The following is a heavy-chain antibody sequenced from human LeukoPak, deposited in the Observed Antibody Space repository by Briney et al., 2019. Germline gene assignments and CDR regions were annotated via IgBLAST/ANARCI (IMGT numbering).Heavy chain of an antibody. J-gene: IGHJ3*02. CDR1: GITVRSNY. CDR3: AREGLAEGGAFDI. CDR2: IYSGGST. Sequence: GGSLRLSCAASGITVRSNYMSWFRQAPGKGLEWVSVIYSGGSTYYADSVKGRFTISRDNSKNTLYLQMNRLRAEDTAVYYCAREGLAEGGAFDIWGQGTMATVSS. D-gene: IGHD1-26*01. V-gene: IGHV3-66*01.